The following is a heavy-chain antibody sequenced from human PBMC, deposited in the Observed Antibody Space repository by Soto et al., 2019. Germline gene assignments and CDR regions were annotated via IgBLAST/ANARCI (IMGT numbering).Heavy chain of an antibody. CDR1: GFIVSTTY. CDR2: IYIGDHI. V-gene: IGHV3-53*01. J-gene: IGHJ6*02. Sequence: EVQLVESGGGLIQPGGSLSLSCAASGFIVSTTYMFWVRQAPGKGLEWVSVIYIGDHIKYADSVKGRFTISRDNPRNTIFLHMNNLRVEDTAVYYCVRDLQGHFGMDAWGQGHTVTVTS. CDR3: VRDLQGHFGMDA.